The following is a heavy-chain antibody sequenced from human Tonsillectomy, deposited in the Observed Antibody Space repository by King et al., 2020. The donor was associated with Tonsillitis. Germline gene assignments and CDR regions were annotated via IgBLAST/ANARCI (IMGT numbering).Heavy chain of an antibody. D-gene: IGHD4-17*01. CDR3: ARDSPLTTVDYRPKKYNWFDP. V-gene: IGHV4-4*07. J-gene: IGHJ5*02. CDR1: GGSISSYY. CDR2: IYTSGST. Sequence: QLQESGPGLVKPSETLSLTCTVSGGSISSYYWSWIRQPAGKGLEWIGRIYTSGSTNYNPSLKSRVTMSVDTSKNQFSLKLSSVTAADTAVYYCARDSPLTTVDYRPKKYNWFDPWGQGTLVTVSS.